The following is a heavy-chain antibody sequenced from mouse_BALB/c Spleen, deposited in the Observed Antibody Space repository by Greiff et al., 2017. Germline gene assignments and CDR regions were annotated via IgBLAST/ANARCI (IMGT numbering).Heavy chain of an antibody. D-gene: IGHD2-4*01. V-gene: IGHV14-3*02. CDR2: IDPANGNT. Sequence: VQLQQSGAELVKPGASVKLSCTASGFNIKDTYMHWVKQRPEQGLEWIGRIDPANGNTKYDPKFQGKATITADTSSNTAYLQLSSLTSEDTAVYYCARDGGLRYYFDYWVQGTTLTVSS. CDR3: ARDGGLRYYFDY. CDR1: GFNIKDTY. J-gene: IGHJ2*01.